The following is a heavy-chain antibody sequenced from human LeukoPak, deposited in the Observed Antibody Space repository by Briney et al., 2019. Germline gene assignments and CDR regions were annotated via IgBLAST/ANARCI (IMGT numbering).Heavy chain of an antibody. CDR3: AKGEADFWSGYLRHAFHI. CDR2: ISGSGANT. J-gene: IGHJ3*02. CDR1: GFTFSDSA. D-gene: IGHD3-3*01. V-gene: IGHV3-23*01. Sequence: GGSLRLSCAVSGFTFSDSAMDWVRQAPGKGLERVSAISGSGANTYYADSVKGRFTISRGNSKNTLSLQMNSLRAEDTAVYYCAKGEADFWSGYLRHAFHIWGQGTAVTVSS.